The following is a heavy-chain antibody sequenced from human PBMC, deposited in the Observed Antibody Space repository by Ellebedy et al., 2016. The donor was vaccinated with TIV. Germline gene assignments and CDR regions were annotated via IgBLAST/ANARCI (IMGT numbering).Heavy chain of an antibody. J-gene: IGHJ4*02. CDR3: TTNGGTGTTESGY. D-gene: IGHD1-1*01. CDR1: GFTFGDYG. CDR2: VRSKAYGGTT. Sequence: GASLKISCIGSGFTFGDYGMSWLRQAPAKRLERVAFVRSKAYGGTTEYAASVKGRFTISRDDSKSIAYLQMNRLKTEDTAVYYCTTNGGTGTTESGYWGQGTLVTVSS. V-gene: IGHV3-49*03.